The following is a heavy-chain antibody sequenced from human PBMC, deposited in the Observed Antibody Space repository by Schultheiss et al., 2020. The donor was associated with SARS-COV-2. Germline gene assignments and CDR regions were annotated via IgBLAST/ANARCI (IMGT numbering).Heavy chain of an antibody. Sequence: GGSLRLSCAASGFTFSSYWMHWVRQAPGKGLEWVSSISSSSSYIYYADSVKGRFTISRDNAKNSLYLQMNSLRAEDTAVYYCAKGSGYCGGDCPSDYFDYWGQGTLVTVSS. D-gene: IGHD2-21*01. CDR2: ISSSSSYI. CDR1: GFTFSSYW. CDR3: AKGSGYCGGDCPSDYFDY. J-gene: IGHJ4*02. V-gene: IGHV3-21*04.